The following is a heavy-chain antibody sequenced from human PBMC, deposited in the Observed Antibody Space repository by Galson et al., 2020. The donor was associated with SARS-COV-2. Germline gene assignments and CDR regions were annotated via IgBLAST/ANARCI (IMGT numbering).Heavy chain of an antibody. Sequence: ASAKVSCKASGYTFTTYDINWIRQAAGQTLEWIGWLNPNSRQAGYAQKFQGRVNMTRDTSITTAYMELSSLRSDDTAVYLCARERVENWFHLWGQGTLCTVSS. D-gene: IGHD1-1*01. J-gene: IGHJ5*02. CDR3: ARERVENWFHL. CDR1: GYTFTTYD. V-gene: IGHV1-8*01. CDR2: LNPNSRQA.